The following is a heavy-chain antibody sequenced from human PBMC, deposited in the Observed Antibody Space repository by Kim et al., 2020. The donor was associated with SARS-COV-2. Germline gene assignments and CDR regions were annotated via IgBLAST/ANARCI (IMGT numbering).Heavy chain of an antibody. CDR3: AREGIAAAGDYYYYGMDV. V-gene: IGHV1-69*13. Sequence: SVKVSCKASGGTFSSYAISWVRQAPGQGLEWMGGIIPIFGTANYAQKFQGRVTITADESTSTAYMELSSLRSEDTAVYYCAREGIAAAGDYYYYGMDVWGQGTTVTVSS. D-gene: IGHD6-13*01. J-gene: IGHJ6*02. CDR1: GGTFSSYA. CDR2: IIPIFGTA.